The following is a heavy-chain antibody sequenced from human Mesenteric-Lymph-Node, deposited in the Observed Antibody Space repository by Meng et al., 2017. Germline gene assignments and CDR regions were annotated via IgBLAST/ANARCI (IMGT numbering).Heavy chain of an antibody. J-gene: IGHJ4*02. D-gene: IGHD2-21*02. V-gene: IGHV1-3*01. CDR3: AKSSLHAGTLYFDS. CDR2: VNAASGNT. CDR1: GYSFTTYG. Sequence: QVQLLQSGAEVKNPGASVKGSCKTSGYSFTTYGSHWVRQAPGQSLEWMGWVNAASGNTRYSQKFQDRVTINRDTSASSAYMEVSSLRSEDTAVYYCAKSSLHAGTLYFDSWGQGTLVTVSS.